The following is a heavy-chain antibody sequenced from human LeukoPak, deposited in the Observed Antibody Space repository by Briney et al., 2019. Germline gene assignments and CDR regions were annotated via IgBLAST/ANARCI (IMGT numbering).Heavy chain of an antibody. CDR2: ISGYNGNT. CDR1: RYIFTPSG. D-gene: IGHD3-10*01. V-gene: IGHV1-18*01. J-gene: IGHJ5*02. CDR3: ASLRRVYGSGSRDPWFDP. Sequence: GSVKVSCKASRYIFTPSGISWVRQARGQGVEWRGGISGYNGNTKYVQKFQGRVTMTTDTATSTAYMELRSLRSDDTAVYYCASLRRVYGSGSRDPWFDPWGQGTLVTVS.